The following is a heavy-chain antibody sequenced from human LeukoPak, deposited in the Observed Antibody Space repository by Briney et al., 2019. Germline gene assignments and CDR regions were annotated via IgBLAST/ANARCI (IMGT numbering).Heavy chain of an antibody. Sequence: GGSLRLSCAASGFTFSSYAMSWVRQAPGKGLEWVGRIKSKTDGGTTDYAAPVKGRFTISRDDSKNTLYLQMNSLKTEDTAVYYCTTDVRSPGSSYWGQGTLVTVSS. CDR3: TTDVRSPGSSY. V-gene: IGHV3-15*01. CDR1: GFTFSSYA. J-gene: IGHJ4*02. D-gene: IGHD3-10*01. CDR2: IKSKTDGGTT.